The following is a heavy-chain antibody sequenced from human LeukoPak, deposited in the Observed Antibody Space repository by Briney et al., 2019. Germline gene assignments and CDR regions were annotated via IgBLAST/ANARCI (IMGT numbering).Heavy chain of an antibody. V-gene: IGHV3-23*01. J-gene: IGHJ4*02. CDR2: ISGSGGST. CDR1: GFSFSRNG. Sequence: PGRSLRLSCAASGFSFSRNGMHWVRQAPGKGLEWVSAISGSGGSTYYADSVKGRFTISRDNSKNTLYLQMNSLRAEDTAVYYCAKDPGGGLAGTFDYWGQGTLVTVSS. CDR3: AKDPGGGLAGTFDY. D-gene: IGHD6-19*01.